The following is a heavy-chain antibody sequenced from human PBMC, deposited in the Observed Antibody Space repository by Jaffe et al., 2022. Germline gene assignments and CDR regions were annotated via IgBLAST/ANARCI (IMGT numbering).Heavy chain of an antibody. CDR3: ARDKNSGYEANLDY. D-gene: IGHD5-12*01. J-gene: IGHJ4*02. Sequence: QVQLQESGPGLVKPSETLSLTCAVSGYSISSGYYWGWIRQPPGKGLEWIGSIYHSGSTYYNPSLKSRVTISVDTSKNQFSLKLSSVTAADTAVYYCARDKNSGYEANLDYWGQGTLVTVSS. CDR2: IYHSGST. CDR1: GYSISSGYY. V-gene: IGHV4-38-2*02.